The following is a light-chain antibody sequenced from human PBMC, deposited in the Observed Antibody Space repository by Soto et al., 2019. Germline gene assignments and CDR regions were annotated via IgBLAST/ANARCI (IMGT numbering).Light chain of an antibody. Sequence: QSVRKRAPSVSAAPLHGVAISCTGNSSNIGAGYDVHWYQQFPGTAPQLLIYGNNNRPSGVPDRFSGSRSGASASLAIAGLQAEDEADYYCQSYGGSLSGCVFGAGTKVTVL. J-gene: IGLJ3*02. CDR3: QSYGGSLSGCV. CDR2: GNN. CDR1: SSNIGAGYD. V-gene: IGLV1-40*01.